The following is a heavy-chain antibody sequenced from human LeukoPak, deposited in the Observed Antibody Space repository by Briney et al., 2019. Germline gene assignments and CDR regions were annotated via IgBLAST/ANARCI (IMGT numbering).Heavy chain of an antibody. J-gene: IGHJ5*02. CDR1: RFTFSTYW. CDR3: VKGGNWFDP. Sequence: GGSLRLSCAASRFTFSTYWMHWVRQAPGKGLVWVSRINDDGSGTTYADSVKGRFTISRDNAKNTLYLQMKSLRAEDTAVYYCVKGGNWFDPWGQGTLVTVSS. V-gene: IGHV3-74*01. CDR2: INDDGSGT.